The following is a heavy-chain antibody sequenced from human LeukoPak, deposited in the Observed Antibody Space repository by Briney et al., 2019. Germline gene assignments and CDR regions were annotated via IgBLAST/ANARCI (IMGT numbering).Heavy chain of an antibody. CDR2: ISGSGENT. V-gene: IGHV3-23*01. J-gene: IGHJ4*02. CDR1: GFTFSSYG. Sequence: GGSLRLSCAASGFTFSSYGITWVRQAPGKGLEWVSGISGSGENTYYADSVKGRFTISRDNSKNTLYLQMNSLRAEETAVYYCARDRMVYTYWGRGTLVTVSS. CDR3: ARDRMVYTY. D-gene: IGHD3-10*01.